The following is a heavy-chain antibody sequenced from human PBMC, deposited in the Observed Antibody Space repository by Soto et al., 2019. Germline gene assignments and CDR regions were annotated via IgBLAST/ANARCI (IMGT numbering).Heavy chain of an antibody. J-gene: IGHJ3*02. D-gene: IGHD3-3*01. V-gene: IGHV3-23*01. CDR1: GFTFSSYA. CDR3: AKDQVKSIFGVARDAFDI. CDR2: ISGSGGST. Sequence: EVQLLESGGGLVQPGGSLRLSCAASGFTFSSYAMSWVRQAPGKGLEWVSAISGSGGSTYYADSVKGRFTISRDNSKNTLYLQMSSLRAEDTAVYYCAKDQVKSIFGVARDAFDIWGQGTMVTVSS.